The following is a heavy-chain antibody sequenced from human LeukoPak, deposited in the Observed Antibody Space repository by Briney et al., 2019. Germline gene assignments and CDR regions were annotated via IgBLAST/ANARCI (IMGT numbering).Heavy chain of an antibody. J-gene: IGHJ4*02. CDR3: ARADEYYTDCSGGSCYYFDY. Sequence: PGGSLRLSCAASGFTFSSYAMHWVRQAPGKGLEWVAVISYDGSNKYYADSVKGRFTISRDNSKNTLYLQMKSLRAEDTAVYYCARADEYYTDCSGGSCYYFDYWGQGTLVTVSS. CDR1: GFTFSSYA. D-gene: IGHD2-15*01. CDR2: ISYDGSNK. V-gene: IGHV3-30*04.